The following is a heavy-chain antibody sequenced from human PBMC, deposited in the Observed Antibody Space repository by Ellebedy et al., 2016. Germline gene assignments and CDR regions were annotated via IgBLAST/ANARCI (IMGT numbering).Heavy chain of an antibody. Sequence: GESLKISXAASGFTVSSNYMSWVRQAPGKGLEWVSVIYSGGSTYYADSLKGRFTISRDNSKNTLYLQMNSLRAEDTAVYYCARDRKGGYYSYWGQGTLVTVSS. CDR3: ARDRKGGYYSY. J-gene: IGHJ4*02. CDR2: IYSGGST. CDR1: GFTVSSNY. D-gene: IGHD3-22*01. V-gene: IGHV3-53*01.